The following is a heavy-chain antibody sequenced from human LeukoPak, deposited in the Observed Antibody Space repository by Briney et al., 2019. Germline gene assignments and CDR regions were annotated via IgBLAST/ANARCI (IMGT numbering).Heavy chain of an antibody. Sequence: GESLKISCKGSGYSFTSYWIGWVRQMPGKGLEWMGIIYPGDSETRYSPSFQGQVTISADKSISTAYLQWSSLKASDTAMYYCARFEELGYSYGFFDYWGQGTLVTVSS. J-gene: IGHJ4*02. CDR2: IYPGDSET. CDR1: GYSFTSYW. V-gene: IGHV5-51*01. D-gene: IGHD5-18*01. CDR3: ARFEELGYSYGFFDY.